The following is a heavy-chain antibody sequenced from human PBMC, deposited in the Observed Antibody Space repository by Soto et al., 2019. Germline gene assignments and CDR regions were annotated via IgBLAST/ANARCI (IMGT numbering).Heavy chain of an antibody. J-gene: IGHJ4*02. CDR2: IYYSGST. Sequence: SETLSLTCTVSGGSISSYYWSWIRQPPGKGLEWIGYIYYSGSTNYDPSLKSRVTISVDTSKSQFSLKLSSVTAADTAVYYCARSPQWERWGQGTLVTVSS. CDR3: ARSPQWER. CDR1: GGSISSYY. V-gene: IGHV4-59*01. D-gene: IGHD1-26*01.